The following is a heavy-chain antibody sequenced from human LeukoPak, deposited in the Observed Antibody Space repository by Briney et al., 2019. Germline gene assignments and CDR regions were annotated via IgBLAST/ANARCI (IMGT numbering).Heavy chain of an antibody. Sequence: SETLSLTCTVSGGSISSHYWSWIRQPPGKGLEWIGYIYYSGSTNYNPSLKSRVTISVDTSKNQFSLKLSSVTAADTAVHYCARDNGDWGQGTLVTVSS. CDR1: GGSISSHY. CDR2: IYYSGST. CDR3: ARDNGD. J-gene: IGHJ4*02. V-gene: IGHV4-59*11.